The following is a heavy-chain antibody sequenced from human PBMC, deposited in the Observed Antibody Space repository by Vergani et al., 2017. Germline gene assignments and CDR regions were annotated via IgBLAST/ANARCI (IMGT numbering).Heavy chain of an antibody. D-gene: IGHD3-16*01. V-gene: IGHV3-33*01. CDR3: ARDLRLMYNRFDP. Sequence: QEQLVESGGGVVQPGESLRLSCETSGFTFSSYGMHWVRQSPGKGLEWVAFIWYDGNNKNYADSVKGRFTISRDNSKGTLYLQLNSLRAEDTAVYYCARDLRLMYNRFDPWGQGTLVTVSS. CDR2: IWYDGNNK. J-gene: IGHJ5*02. CDR1: GFTFSSYG.